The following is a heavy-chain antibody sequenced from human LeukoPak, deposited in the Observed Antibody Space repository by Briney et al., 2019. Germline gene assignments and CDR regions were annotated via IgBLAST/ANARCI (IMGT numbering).Heavy chain of an antibody. Sequence: GGSLRLSCAASGFTFSSYGMHWVRQAPGKGLEWVAVIWYDENKKYYADSVKGRFTISRDNFKSTLYLQMNSLRVEDTAVYYCAKELSSFGFVSGFDYWGQGTLVTVSS. J-gene: IGHJ4*02. CDR3: AKELSSFGFVSGFDY. D-gene: IGHD3-16*01. CDR1: GFTFSSYG. CDR2: IWYDENKK. V-gene: IGHV3-33*06.